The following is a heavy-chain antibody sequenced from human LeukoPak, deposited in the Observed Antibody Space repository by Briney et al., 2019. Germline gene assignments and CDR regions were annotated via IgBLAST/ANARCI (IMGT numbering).Heavy chain of an antibody. Sequence: SETLSLTCAVYGGSFSGYYWSWIRQPPGKGLEWIGEINHSGSTNYNPSLESRVTISVDTSKNQFSLKLSSVTAADTAVYYCARAAVARPYHLRHWGQGTLVTVSS. D-gene: IGHD6-19*01. V-gene: IGHV4-34*01. CDR3: ARAAVARPYHLRH. CDR2: INHSGST. J-gene: IGHJ1*01. CDR1: GGSFSGYY.